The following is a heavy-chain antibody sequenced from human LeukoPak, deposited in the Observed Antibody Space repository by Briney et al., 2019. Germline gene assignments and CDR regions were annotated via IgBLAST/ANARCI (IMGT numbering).Heavy chain of an antibody. J-gene: IGHJ4*02. CDR2: ISAYNGNT. D-gene: IGHD3-10*01. V-gene: IGHV1-18*01. CDR3: ARGLSVGRGVNKLYYFDY. Sequence: GASVKVSCKASGYTFTSYGISWVRQAPGQGLEWMGWISAYNGNTNYAQKLQGRVTMTTDTSTSTAYMELRSLRSDDTAAYYCARGLSVGRGVNKLYYFDYWGQGPLVTVSS. CDR1: GYTFTSYG.